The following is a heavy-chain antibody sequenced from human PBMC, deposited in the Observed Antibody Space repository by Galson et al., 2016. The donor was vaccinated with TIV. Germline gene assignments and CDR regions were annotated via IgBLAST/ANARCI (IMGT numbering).Heavy chain of an antibody. CDR3: AKVRLLDGDYRDY. V-gene: IGHV3-30*18. D-gene: IGHD4-17*01. Sequence: SLRLSCAASGFTFNSHGMHWVRQAPGKGLEWMAVISYDGSSKYYADSVRGRFTISRDNSENTLYLQKDSLRAGDTAVYYCAKVRLLDGDYRDYWGQGTLVIVSS. CDR2: ISYDGSSK. J-gene: IGHJ4*02. CDR1: GFTFNSHG.